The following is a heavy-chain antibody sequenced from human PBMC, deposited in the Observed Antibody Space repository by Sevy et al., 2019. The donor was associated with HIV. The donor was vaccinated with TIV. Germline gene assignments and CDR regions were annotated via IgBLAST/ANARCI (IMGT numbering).Heavy chain of an antibody. CDR2: ISHDGINE. CDR3: ANAYSGSYSHSYLYALDV. Sequence: GESLNISCIGSGFSFSYYGIHWVRQSPGKGLDWVALISHDGINEYYADSVKGRFTISRDNSKNTVYLEMNSLRNEDTAIYFCANAYSGSYSHSYLYALDVWGQGTTVTVSS. CDR1: GFSFSYYG. D-gene: IGHD1-26*01. J-gene: IGHJ6*02. V-gene: IGHV3-30*18.